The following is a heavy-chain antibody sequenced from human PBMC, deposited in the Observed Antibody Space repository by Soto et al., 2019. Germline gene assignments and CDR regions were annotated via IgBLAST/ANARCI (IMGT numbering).Heavy chain of an antibody. J-gene: IGHJ4*02. CDR1: GGSFGVYY. CDR2: INHSGST. D-gene: IGHD2-8*01. V-gene: IGHV4-34*01. CDR3: ARGKRCTNGVCYKYYFVY. Sequence: PETLSLTCAVYGGSFGVYYWSWIRQPPEKGLEWIGEINHSGSTNYNPSLKSRVTISVDTSKNQFSLKLSSVTAAETAVYYCARGKRCTNGVCYKYYFVYWGQGTLVTVSS.